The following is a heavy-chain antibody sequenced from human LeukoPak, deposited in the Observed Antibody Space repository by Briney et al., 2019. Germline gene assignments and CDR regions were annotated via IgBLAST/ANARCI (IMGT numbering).Heavy chain of an antibody. CDR3: AKGSDYDPPYYYHYMDV. V-gene: IGHV3-23*01. CDR1: GFTFNNYG. CDR2: ISGGGGST. J-gene: IGHJ6*03. Sequence: GGSLRLSCAASGFTFNNYGMNWVRQAPGKGLEWVSGISGGGGSTYYADSVKGRFTISRDNSKNTLYLQMNSLRAEDTAVYYCAKGSDYDPPYYYHYMDVWGKGTTVTISS. D-gene: IGHD5-12*01.